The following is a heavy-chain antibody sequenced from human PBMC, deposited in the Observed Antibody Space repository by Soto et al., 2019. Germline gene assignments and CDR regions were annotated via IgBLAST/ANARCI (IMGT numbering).Heavy chain of an antibody. CDR1: GFTFSSYA. J-gene: IGHJ4*02. CDR2: ISYDGSNK. Sequence: QVQLVESGGGVVQPGRSLRLSCAASGFTFSSYAMHWVRQAPGKGLEWVAVISYDGSNKYYADSVKGRFTISRENSKNTLYLQMNSLRAEDTAVYYCARDQDEYSYGYGLSGYWGQGTLVTVSS. D-gene: IGHD5-18*01. V-gene: IGHV3-30-3*01. CDR3: ARDQDEYSYGYGLSGY.